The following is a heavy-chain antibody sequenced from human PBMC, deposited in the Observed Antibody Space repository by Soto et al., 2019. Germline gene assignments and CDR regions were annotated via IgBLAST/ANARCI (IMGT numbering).Heavy chain of an antibody. J-gene: IGHJ6*02. V-gene: IGHV3-23*01. Sequence: EVQLLESGGGLVQPGGSLRLSCAASGFTFSSYVMSWVRQAPGKGLEWVSTISASGGSTYYADSVKGRFTISRDNSKNTLYLQMTSRRAEDTAVCYWAKGRWEGYGMAVWGQGTTVTVSS. CDR1: GFTFSSYV. D-gene: IGHD1-26*01. CDR2: ISASGGST. CDR3: AKGRWEGYGMAV.